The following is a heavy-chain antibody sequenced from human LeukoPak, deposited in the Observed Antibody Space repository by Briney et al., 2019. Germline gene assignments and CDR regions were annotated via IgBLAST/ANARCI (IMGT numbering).Heavy chain of an antibody. CDR2: ISPDSNYK. J-gene: IGHJ3*02. V-gene: IGHV3-21*01. Sequence: GGSLRLSCAASGFTFSAYSMNWLRLAPGKGLEWVSSISPDSNYKYYVDSVKGRFTISRDNAKSSLYLQMNSLRAEDTAVYYCARGRAEGAFDIWGQGTMVTVSS. CDR3: ARGRAEGAFDI. CDR1: GFTFSAYS.